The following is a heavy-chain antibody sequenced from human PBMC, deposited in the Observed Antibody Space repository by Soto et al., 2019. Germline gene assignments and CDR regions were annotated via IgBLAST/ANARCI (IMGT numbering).Heavy chain of an antibody. Sequence: GGSLRLSCAASGFTFSNAWMSWVRQAPGKGLEWVGRIKSKTDGGTTDYAAPVKGRFTISRDDSKNTLYLQMNSLKTEDTAVYYCTTRVRLCMVRGVMCWFDPWGQGTLVTVSS. J-gene: IGHJ5*02. V-gene: IGHV3-15*01. CDR1: GFTFSNAW. CDR3: TTRVRLCMVRGVMCWFDP. D-gene: IGHD3-10*01. CDR2: IKSKTDGGTT.